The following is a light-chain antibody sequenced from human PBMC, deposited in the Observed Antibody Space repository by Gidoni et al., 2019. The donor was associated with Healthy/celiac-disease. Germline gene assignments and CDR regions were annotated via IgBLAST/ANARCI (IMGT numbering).Light chain of an antibody. CDR3: RQYGSSPPT. CDR1: QSVSSSY. Sequence: EIVLTQSPGTLSLSPVESATLSCRASQSVSSSYLACYQQKPGQAPRLLIYGASSRATGVPDRFSGSGSETDFTLTISRLEPEDFAVYYCRQYGSSPPTFGQGTKLEIK. V-gene: IGKV3-20*01. J-gene: IGKJ2*01. CDR2: GAS.